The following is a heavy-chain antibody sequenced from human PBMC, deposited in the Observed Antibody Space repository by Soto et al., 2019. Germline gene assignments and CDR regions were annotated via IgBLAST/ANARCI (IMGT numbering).Heavy chain of an antibody. D-gene: IGHD1-1*01. V-gene: IGHV3-11*05. Sequence: QVQLVESGGGLVKPGGSLRLSCAASGFSFSDYYMSWIRQAPGKGLEWVSYISSGSSYRDYADSVKGRFTISRDNAKNSLSLQMNSLRAEDTAVYYCARVTTGAWYFDLWGRGTLVTVSS. CDR1: GFSFSDYY. J-gene: IGHJ2*01. CDR2: ISSGSSYR. CDR3: ARVTTGAWYFDL.